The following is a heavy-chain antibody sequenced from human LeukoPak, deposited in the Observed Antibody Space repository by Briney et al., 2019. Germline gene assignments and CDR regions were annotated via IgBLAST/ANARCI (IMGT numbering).Heavy chain of an antibody. V-gene: IGHV3-21*04. CDR2: ISSSSSYI. CDR3: AKGESYGSGSYADY. J-gene: IGHJ4*02. CDR1: GFTFSSYS. Sequence: GGSLRLSCAASGFTFSSYSMNWVRQAPGKGLEWVSSISSSSSYIYYADSVKGRFTISRDNAKNSLYLQMNSLRAEDTALYYCAKGESYGSGSYADYWGQGTLVTVSS. D-gene: IGHD3-10*01.